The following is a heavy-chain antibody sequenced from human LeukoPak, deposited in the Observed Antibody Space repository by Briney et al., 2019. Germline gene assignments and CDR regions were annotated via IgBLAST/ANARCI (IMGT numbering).Heavy chain of an antibody. CDR1: GFTFSSYE. Sequence: PGGSLRLSCAVSGFTFSSYEMNWVRQAPGKGLEWVSSTSSSGNYIFYADSVKGRFTISRDNAKNSLYLQINSLRAEDTAVYFCAREYREYYYDSSGYFPDYWGQGTLVTVSS. J-gene: IGHJ4*02. D-gene: IGHD3-22*01. CDR3: AREYREYYYDSSGYFPDY. CDR2: TSSSGNYI. V-gene: IGHV3-21*06.